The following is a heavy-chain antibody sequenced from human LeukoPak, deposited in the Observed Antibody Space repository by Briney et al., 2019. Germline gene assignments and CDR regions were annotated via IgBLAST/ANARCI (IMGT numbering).Heavy chain of an antibody. D-gene: IGHD6-25*01. J-gene: IGHJ6*02. CDR1: GGSISSGGYY. V-gene: IGHV4-31*03. CDR3: ARDLKPRPNSYGMDV. CDR2: IYYSGST. Sequence: PSETLSLTCTVSGGSISSGGYYWSWIRQHPGKGLEWIGYIYYSGSTYYNPSLKSRVTISVDTSKNQFSLKLSSVTAADTAVYYCARDLKPRPNSYGMDVLGQGTTVTVSS.